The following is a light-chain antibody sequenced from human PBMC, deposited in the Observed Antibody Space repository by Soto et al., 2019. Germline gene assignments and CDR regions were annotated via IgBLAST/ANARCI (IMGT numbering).Light chain of an antibody. CDR3: SSYAGSNNLV. CDR2: EVS. CDR1: SSDVGGYNY. Sequence: QSALTQPPSAAGSPGQSVTISCTGTSSDVGGYNYVSWYQQHPGKAPKLMIYEVSERPSGVPDRFFGSKSGNTASLIVYGIQAEDEADYYCSSYAGSNNLVFGGGTKLTVL. J-gene: IGLJ2*01. V-gene: IGLV2-8*01.